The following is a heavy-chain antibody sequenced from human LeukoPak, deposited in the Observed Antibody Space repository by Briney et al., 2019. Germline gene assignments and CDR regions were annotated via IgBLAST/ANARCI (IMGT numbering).Heavy chain of an antibody. CDR3: ARHRYYGSGSYRAPFDY. D-gene: IGHD3-10*01. Sequence: RGESLKISCKGSGYSFTSYWIGWVRQMPGKGLEWMRIIYPGDSDTRYSPSFQGQVTISADKSINTAYLKWTSLKAADTAMYYCARHRYYGSGSYRAPFDYWGQGTLVTVSS. CDR1: GYSFTSYW. V-gene: IGHV5-51*01. CDR2: IYPGDSDT. J-gene: IGHJ4*02.